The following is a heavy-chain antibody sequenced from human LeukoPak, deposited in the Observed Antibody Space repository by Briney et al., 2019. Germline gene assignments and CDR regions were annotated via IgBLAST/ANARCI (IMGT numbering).Heavy chain of an antibody. V-gene: IGHV3-21*01. J-gene: IGHJ4*02. CDR2: ISSSSSYI. CDR1: GFTFSSYS. Sequence: GGSLRLSCAASGFTFSSYSMNWVRQAPGKGLEWVSSISSSSSYIYYADPVKGRFTISRDNAKNSLYLQMNSLRAEDTAVYYCARFPDTYYFDYWGQGTPVTVSS. CDR3: ARFPDTYYFDY. D-gene: IGHD3-16*01.